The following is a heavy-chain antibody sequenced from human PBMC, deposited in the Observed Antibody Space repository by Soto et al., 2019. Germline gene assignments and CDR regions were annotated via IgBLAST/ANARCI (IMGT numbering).Heavy chain of an antibody. Sequence: QVQLVQSGAELKKPGASVKVSCKASGYTFTKYGFNWVRQAPGQGFEWMGWISAYNGNTNYAQKFQGRVTLTTDTSTSTVYMEVRSLRSADTAVYYCARGLGSGDFDYWGQGTLVTVSS. CDR1: GYTFTKYG. J-gene: IGHJ4*02. V-gene: IGHV1-18*04. CDR3: ARGLGSGDFDY. CDR2: ISAYNGNT. D-gene: IGHD1-26*01.